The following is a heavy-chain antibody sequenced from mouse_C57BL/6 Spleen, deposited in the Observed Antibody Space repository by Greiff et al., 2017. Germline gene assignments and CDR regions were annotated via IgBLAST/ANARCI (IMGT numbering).Heavy chain of an antibody. CDR1: GFTFTSYW. V-gene: IGHV1-72*01. CDR2: IDPDGGGT. CDR3: ARCYICGRLDY. J-gene: IGHJ2*01. D-gene: IGHD1-1*01. Sequence: QVQLQQPGAELVKPGASVKLSCTASGFTFTSYWMHWVKQRPGRGLEWIGRIDPDGGGTKYNEPFQSKATLTVDKPSSTAYMKLSSLTSYDSAVYYCARCYICGRLDYWGQGTTLTVSS.